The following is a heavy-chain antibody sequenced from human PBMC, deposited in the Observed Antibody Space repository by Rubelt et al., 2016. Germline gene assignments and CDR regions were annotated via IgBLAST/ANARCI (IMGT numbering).Heavy chain of an antibody. CDR2: IYSGGST. J-gene: IGHJ3*02. Sequence: SWVRQAPGKGLEWVSVIYSGGSTYYADSVKGRFTISRDNSKNTLYLQMNSLRAEDTAVYYCARDFRYCSGGCDAFDIWGQGTMVTVSS. CDR3: ARDFRYCSGGCDAFDI. V-gene: IGHV3-66*01. D-gene: IGHD2-15*01.